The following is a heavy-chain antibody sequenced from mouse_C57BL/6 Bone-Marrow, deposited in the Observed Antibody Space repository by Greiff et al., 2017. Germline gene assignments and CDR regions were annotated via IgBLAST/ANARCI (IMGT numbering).Heavy chain of an antibody. CDR3: ARRDVNYYGSRYYFDY. J-gene: IGHJ2*01. V-gene: IGHV1-64*01. CDR1: GYTFTSYW. CDR2: IHPNSGST. D-gene: IGHD1-1*01. Sequence: QVQLQQPGAELVKPGASVKLSCKASGYTFTSYWMHWVKQRPGQGLEWIGMIHPNSGSTNYNEKFKSKATLTVDKSSSTAYMQLSSLTSEDSAVYYCARRDVNYYGSRYYFDYWGQGTTLTVSS.